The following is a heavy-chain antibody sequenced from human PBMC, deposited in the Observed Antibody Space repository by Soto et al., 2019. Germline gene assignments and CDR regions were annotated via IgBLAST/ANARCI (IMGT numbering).Heavy chain of an antibody. Sequence: PGGSLRLSCAASGFTFSSYSMNWVRQAPGKGLEWVSYISSSSSTIYYADSVKGRFTISRDNAKNSLYLQMNSLRDEDTAVYYCARDRGGSSWHTYYYYYYGMDVWGQGTTVTVSS. CDR3: ARDRGGSSWHTYYYYYYGMDV. CDR1: GFTFSSYS. D-gene: IGHD6-13*01. CDR2: ISSSSSTI. V-gene: IGHV3-48*02. J-gene: IGHJ6*02.